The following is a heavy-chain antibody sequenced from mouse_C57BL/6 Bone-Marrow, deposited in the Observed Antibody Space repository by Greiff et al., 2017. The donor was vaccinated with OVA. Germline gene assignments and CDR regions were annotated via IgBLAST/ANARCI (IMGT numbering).Heavy chain of an antibody. Sequence: VQLQQSGPELVKPGASVKISCKASGYSFTGYYMNWVKQSPEKSLEWMGEINPSTGGTTYNQKFKAKATLTVDKSSSTAYMQLKSLTSDDSAVYYCARRYYGLAYWGQGTLVTVSA. CDR3: ARRYYGLAY. J-gene: IGHJ3*01. CDR1: GYSFTGYY. CDR2: INPSTGGT. D-gene: IGHD1-1*01. V-gene: IGHV1-42*01.